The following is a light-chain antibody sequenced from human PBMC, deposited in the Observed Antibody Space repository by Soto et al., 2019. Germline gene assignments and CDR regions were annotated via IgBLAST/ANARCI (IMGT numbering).Light chain of an antibody. CDR3: QQYNNWPPFT. CDR2: GAS. Sequence: EIVMTQSPATLSVSPGERVTLSCRASQSVSSSLAWYQQKPGQAPRLLIYGASTRATGIPARFSGSGSGTEFTLTISCLQSEDCAVYYCQQYNNWPPFTFGPGTKVDIK. V-gene: IGKV3-15*01. CDR1: QSVSSS. J-gene: IGKJ3*01.